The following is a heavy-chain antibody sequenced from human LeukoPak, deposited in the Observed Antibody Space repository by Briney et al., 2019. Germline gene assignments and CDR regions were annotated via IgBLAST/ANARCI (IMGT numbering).Heavy chain of an antibody. CDR2: IYTSGST. V-gene: IGHV4-4*07. Sequence: SETLSLTCTVSGGSISSYYWSWIRQPAGKGLEWIGRIYTSGSTNYNPSLKSRVTMSVDTSKNQFSLKLSSVTAADTAVYYCARATMLGDYVWGSYPWVMDVWGKGTTVTVSS. J-gene: IGHJ6*03. CDR1: GGSISSYY. CDR3: ARATMLGDYVWGSYPWVMDV. D-gene: IGHD3-16*01.